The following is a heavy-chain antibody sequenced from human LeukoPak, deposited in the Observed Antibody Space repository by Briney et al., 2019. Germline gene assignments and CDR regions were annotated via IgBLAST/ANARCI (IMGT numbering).Heavy chain of an antibody. Sequence: GASVTVSFKASGYTFTVYYMHWVRQAPGQGLEWMGWINPNSGGTNYAQKFQGRVTMTRDTSISTAYMELSRLRSDDTAVYYCARDLRGSSVRYYYYMDVWGKGTTVTVSS. CDR2: INPNSGGT. CDR3: ARDLRGSSVRYYYYMDV. V-gene: IGHV1-2*02. CDR1: GYTFTVYY. J-gene: IGHJ6*03. D-gene: IGHD6-6*01.